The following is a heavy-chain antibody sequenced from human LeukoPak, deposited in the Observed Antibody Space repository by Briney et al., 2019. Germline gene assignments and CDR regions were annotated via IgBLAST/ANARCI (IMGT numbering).Heavy chain of an antibody. J-gene: IGHJ4*02. V-gene: IGHV3-23*01. CDR2: ISGSGGST. Sequence: GGSLRLSCAASGFTFSSYAMSWVRQAPGKGLEWVSAISGSGGSTYYADSVKGRFTISRDNSKNTLYLQMNSLRAEDTAVYYCAKDRGGVGATGSYFDYWGQGTLVTVSS. CDR3: AKDRGGVGATGSYFDY. CDR1: GFTFSSYA. D-gene: IGHD1-26*01.